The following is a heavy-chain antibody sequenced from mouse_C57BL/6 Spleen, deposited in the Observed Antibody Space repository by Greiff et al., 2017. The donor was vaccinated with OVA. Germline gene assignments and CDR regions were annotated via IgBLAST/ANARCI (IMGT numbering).Heavy chain of an antibody. V-gene: IGHV1-54*01. J-gene: IGHJ3*01. D-gene: IGHD2-2*01. CDR1: GYAFTNYR. CDR2: INPGSGGT. Sequence: QVQLQQSGAELVRPGTSVKVSCKASGYAFTNYRIEWVKQRPGQGLEWIGVINPGSGGTNYNEKFKGKATLTADKSSSTAYMQLSSLTSEDSAVYFCARSVTTSFAYWGQGTLVTVSA. CDR3: ARSVTTSFAY.